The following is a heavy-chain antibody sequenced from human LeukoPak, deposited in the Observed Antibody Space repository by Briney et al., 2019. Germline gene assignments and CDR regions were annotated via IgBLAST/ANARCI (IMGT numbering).Heavy chain of an antibody. V-gene: IGHV4-4*07. J-gene: IGHJ4*02. Sequence: PSETLSLTCAVSGGSITGFFWTWIRQPAGKGLQYIGRIFSRGGANYNPSLQSRVAMSVDTSQNLFSLKLTSVTAADTAVYFCARVATPDVSSPLDFWGQGILVTASS. CDR3: ARVATPDVSSPLDF. CDR2: IFSRGGA. D-gene: IGHD6-19*01. CDR1: GGSITGFF.